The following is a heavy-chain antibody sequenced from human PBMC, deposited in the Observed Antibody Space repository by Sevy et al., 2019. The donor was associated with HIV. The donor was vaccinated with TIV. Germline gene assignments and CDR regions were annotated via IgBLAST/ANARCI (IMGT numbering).Heavy chain of an antibody. CDR1: GLTFSSYW. CDR2: INSDGSST. Sequence: GGSLRLSCAASGLTFSSYWMHWVRQAPGKGLVWVSRINSDGSSTSYADSVKGRFTISRDNAKNTLYLQMNSLRAEDKAVYYCVRQRGDTVVLPDVLPDYGMDVWGQGTTVTVSS. D-gene: IGHD2-2*01. V-gene: IGHV3-74*01. J-gene: IGHJ6*02. CDR3: VRQRGDTVVLPDVLPDYGMDV.